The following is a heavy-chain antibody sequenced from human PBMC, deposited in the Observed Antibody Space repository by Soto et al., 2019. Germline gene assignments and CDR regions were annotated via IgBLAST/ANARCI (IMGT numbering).Heavy chain of an antibody. V-gene: IGHV3-9*01. CDR2: ISWNSGSI. J-gene: IGHJ4*02. Sequence: EVQLVESGGGLVQPGRSLRLSCAASGFTFDDYAMHWVRQAPGKGLEWVSGISWNSGSIGYADSVKGRFTISRDNAKNSLYLQMNSLRAEDTALYYCAKVGLSYSSAFGGNFDYWGQGTLVTVSS. CDR1: GFTFDDYA. CDR3: AKVGLSYSSAFGGNFDY. D-gene: IGHD3-3*01.